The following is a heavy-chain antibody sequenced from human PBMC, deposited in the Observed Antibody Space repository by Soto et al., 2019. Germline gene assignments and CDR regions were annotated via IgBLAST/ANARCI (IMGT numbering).Heavy chain of an antibody. J-gene: IGHJ6*02. CDR3: ASGIYCGGDCYDFYYYYGMDV. D-gene: IGHD2-21*02. CDR2: ISAYNGNT. V-gene: IGHV1-18*01. Sequence: WASVKVSCKASGSTFTSYGISWVRQAPGQGLEWMGWISAYNGNTNYAQKLQGRVTMTTDTSTSTAYMELRSLRSDDTAVYYCASGIYCGGDCYDFYYYYGMDVWGQGTTVTVSS. CDR1: GSTFTSYG.